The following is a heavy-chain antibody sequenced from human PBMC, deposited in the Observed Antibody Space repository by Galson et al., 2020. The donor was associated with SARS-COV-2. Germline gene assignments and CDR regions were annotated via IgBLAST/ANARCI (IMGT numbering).Heavy chain of an antibody. V-gene: IGHV1-18*01. Sequence: ASVKVSCKASGYTFDNHALNWVRQAPGQGLEWMGWISVYNGHTNYAQKFQGRVTMTTDTSTSTAYMELRSLTSDDTAVYFCAREGRSTVTNNWFDPWGPGTLVTVSS. D-gene: IGHD4-4*01. CDR3: AREGRSTVTNNWFDP. CDR2: ISVYNGHT. J-gene: IGHJ5*02. CDR1: GYTFDNHA.